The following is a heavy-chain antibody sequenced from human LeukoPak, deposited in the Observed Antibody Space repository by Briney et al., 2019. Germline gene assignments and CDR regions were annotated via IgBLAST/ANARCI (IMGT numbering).Heavy chain of an antibody. Sequence: GGSLRLSCTASGFTFGDYAMSWFRQAPGKGLEWVGFIRSKAYGGTTEYAASVKGRFTISRDDSKSIAYLQMNSLKTEDTAVYYCTRVVHYYDSSGYQKYYFDYWGQGTLVTASS. CDR1: GFTFGDYA. D-gene: IGHD3-22*01. CDR2: IRSKAYGGTT. CDR3: TRVVHYYDSSGYQKYYFDY. V-gene: IGHV3-49*03. J-gene: IGHJ4*02.